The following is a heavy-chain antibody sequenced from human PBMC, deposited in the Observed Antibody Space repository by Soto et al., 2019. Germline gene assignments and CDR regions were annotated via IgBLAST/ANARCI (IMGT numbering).Heavy chain of an antibody. V-gene: IGHV4-61*01. J-gene: IGHJ4*02. CDR3: VREDRSSNYYCYY. CDR1: GASVSSESHF. CDR2: AYRTALT. D-gene: IGHD3-22*01. Sequence: SETMSLTCRVSGASVSSESHFWNWVRQPPGKGLEWIGYAYRTALTNSNPALRSLVTVLDDRLKKQFSLTLRSVTAADTTVYYSVREDRSSNYYCYYWGPGIQVTAPQ.